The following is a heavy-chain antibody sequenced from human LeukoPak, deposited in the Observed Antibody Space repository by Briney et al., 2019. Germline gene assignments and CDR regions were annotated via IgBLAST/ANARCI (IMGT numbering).Heavy chain of an antibody. Sequence: PSETLSLACTVSGDSISISISYWGWIRQSPGKGLEWIGSIYYSGSTYYNVSLHSRVTISLDTSNNQFSLKLNSVTAADTAVYYCARLSVSLNAFDMWGQGTMVTVSS. CDR1: GDSISISISY. CDR3: ARLSVSLNAFDM. V-gene: IGHV4-39*07. J-gene: IGHJ3*02. CDR2: IYYSGST.